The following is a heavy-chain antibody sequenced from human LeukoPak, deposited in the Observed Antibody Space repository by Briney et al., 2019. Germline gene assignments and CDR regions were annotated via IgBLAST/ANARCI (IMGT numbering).Heavy chain of an antibody. V-gene: IGHV4-31*03. D-gene: IGHD3-3*01. CDR3: ARGVSVKNYDFWSGYYHNWFDP. J-gene: IGHJ5*02. CDR2: IYYSGST. CDR1: GGSISSGGYF. Sequence: SETLSLTCTVSGGSISSGGYFWSWIRQHPGKGLEWIGFIYYSGSTYYNPSFKSRVTISVETSKNQFSLRLSSVTAADTAVYYCARGVSVKNYDFWSGYYHNWFDPWGQGTLVTVSS.